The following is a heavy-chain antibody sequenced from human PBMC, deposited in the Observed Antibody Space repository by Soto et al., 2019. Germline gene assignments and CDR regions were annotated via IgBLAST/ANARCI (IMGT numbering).Heavy chain of an antibody. Sequence: QVQLVESGGGVVQPGRSLRLSCAVSGFTFTSYAMHWVRQAPGKGLEWVAVISHDGSNKYYADSVKGRFTISRDNSKNTLYLQMNNLRAEDTAIFYCVRDYYGSGSYSGRPFDSWGQGTLVTVSS. V-gene: IGHV3-30-3*01. J-gene: IGHJ4*02. CDR2: ISHDGSNK. CDR3: VRDYYGSGSYSGRPFDS. D-gene: IGHD3-10*01. CDR1: GFTFTSYA.